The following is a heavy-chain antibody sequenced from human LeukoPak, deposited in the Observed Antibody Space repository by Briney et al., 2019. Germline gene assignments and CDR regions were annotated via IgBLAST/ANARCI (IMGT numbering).Heavy chain of an antibody. Sequence: SVKVSCKASGGTFSSYTISWVRRAPGQGLEWMGRIIPILGIANYAQKFQGRVTITADKSTSTAYMELSSLRSEDTAVYYCARVFRSGHDAFDIWGQGTMVTVSS. CDR3: ARVFRSGHDAFDI. D-gene: IGHD3-3*01. V-gene: IGHV1-69*02. CDR1: GGTFSSYT. J-gene: IGHJ3*02. CDR2: IIPILGIA.